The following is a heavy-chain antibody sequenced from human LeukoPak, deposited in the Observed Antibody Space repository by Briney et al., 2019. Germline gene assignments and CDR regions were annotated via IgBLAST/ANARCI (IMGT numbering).Heavy chain of an antibody. V-gene: IGHV3-49*04. CDR3: TRVLRPWYSSGWYGVSYFDY. Sequence: GGALRLSCTASRFTFGDYAMSWVRQAPGKGLEGVGFISSKAYGWTTEYAASVKGRFTISRDDSKRIAYLQMNSLKTEETAVYYCTRVLRPWYSSGWYGVSYFDYWGQGTLVTVSS. J-gene: IGHJ4*02. CDR1: RFTFGDYA. CDR2: ISSKAYGWTT. D-gene: IGHD6-19*01.